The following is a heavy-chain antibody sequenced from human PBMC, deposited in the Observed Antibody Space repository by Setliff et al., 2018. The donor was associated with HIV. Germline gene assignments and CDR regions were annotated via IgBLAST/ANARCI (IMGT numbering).Heavy chain of an antibody. CDR2: IHYNEKT. V-gene: IGHV4-39*01. Sequence: ETLSLTCTVSGGSASNSRYYWAWIRQPPGKGLEYIGSIHYNEKTYYNPSLKSRVTISIDTSKNQFSLNLTSVTAADTAVYYCASRVYYYDSNNFLREEGFDPWGQGALVTVSS. CDR3: ASRVYYYDSNNFLREEGFDP. J-gene: IGHJ5*02. D-gene: IGHD3-22*01. CDR1: GGSASNSRYY.